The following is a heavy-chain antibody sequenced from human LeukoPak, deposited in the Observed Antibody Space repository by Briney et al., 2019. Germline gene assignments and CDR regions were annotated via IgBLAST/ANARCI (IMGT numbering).Heavy chain of an antibody. CDR1: GGSFSGYY. V-gene: IGHV4-34*01. J-gene: IGHJ5*02. Sequence: SETLSLTCAVYGGSFSGYYWSWIHQPPGKGLEWIGEINHSGSTNYNPSLKSRVTISVDTSKNQFSLKLSSVTAADTAVYYCARVGLPFTVTRKTNWFDPWGQGTLVTVSS. D-gene: IGHD4-17*01. CDR3: ARVGLPFTVTRKTNWFDP. CDR2: INHSGST.